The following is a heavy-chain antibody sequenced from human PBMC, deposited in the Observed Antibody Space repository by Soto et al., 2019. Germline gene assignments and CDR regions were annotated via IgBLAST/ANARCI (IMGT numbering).Heavy chain of an antibody. D-gene: IGHD6-13*01. V-gene: IGHV1-69*04. CDR2: IIPILGIA. CDR3: ARDPPPSFEQQLVTGY. CDR1: GGTFSSYT. J-gene: IGHJ4*02. Sequence: SVKVSCKASGGTFSSYTISWVRQAPGQGLEWMGRIIPILGIANYAQKFQGRVTITADKSTSTAYMELSSLRSEDTAVYYCARDPPPSFEQQLVTGYWGQGTLVTVSS.